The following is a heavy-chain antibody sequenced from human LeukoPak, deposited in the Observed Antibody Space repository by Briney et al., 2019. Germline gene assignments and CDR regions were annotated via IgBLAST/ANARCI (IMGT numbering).Heavy chain of an antibody. V-gene: IGHV4-34*01. Sequence: SETLSLTCAVYGGSFSGYYWSWIRQPPGKGLEWIGEINHSGSTNYNPSLKSRVTISVDTSKNQFSLKLSSVTAADTAVYYCARDSDYGDYVDYWGQGTLVTVSS. CDR1: GGSFSGYY. CDR2: INHSGST. J-gene: IGHJ4*02. CDR3: ARDSDYGDYVDY. D-gene: IGHD4-17*01.